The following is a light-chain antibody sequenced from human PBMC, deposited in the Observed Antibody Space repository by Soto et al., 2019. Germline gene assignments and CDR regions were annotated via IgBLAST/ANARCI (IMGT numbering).Light chain of an antibody. CDR3: QQYNNWPPWT. CDR2: GAS. J-gene: IGKJ1*01. CDR1: QSVSSN. Sequence: EIVMTQSPATLSVSPVERSTLSCSASQSVSSNLAWYQQKPGQAPRLLIYGASTRATGIPARFSGSGSGTEFTLTISGLQSEDFAVYYCQQYNNWPPWTFGQGTKVDIK. V-gene: IGKV3-15*01.